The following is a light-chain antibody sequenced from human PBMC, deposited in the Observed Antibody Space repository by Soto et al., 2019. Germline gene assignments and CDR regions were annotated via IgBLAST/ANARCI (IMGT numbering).Light chain of an antibody. J-gene: IGLJ3*02. CDR1: SSNIGAGYD. CDR3: QSYDSSLSALV. V-gene: IGLV1-40*01. Sequence: QAVVTQPPSVSGAPGQGGTISCAGTSSNIGAGYDVHWYQQVPGTAPKLLIYTNSNRPSGVPDRFSGSKSGTSASLAITGLQAADEADYYCQSYDSSLSALVFGGGTKVTVL. CDR2: TNS.